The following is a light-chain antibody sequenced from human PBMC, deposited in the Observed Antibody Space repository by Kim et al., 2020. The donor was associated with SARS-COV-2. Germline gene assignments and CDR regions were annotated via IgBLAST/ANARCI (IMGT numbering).Light chain of an antibody. CDR3: QQCGSSPSYS. CDR1: QSIRSSD. V-gene: IGKV3-20*01. CDR2: GAS. J-gene: IGKJ2*03. Sequence: SPGERVTRSCRARQSIRSSDLAWYQQKPGQAPRLLMYGASNRATGIPDRFRGSGSGTDFTLTITKLEPEDFAVYYCQQCGSSPSYSFGQGTKLEI.